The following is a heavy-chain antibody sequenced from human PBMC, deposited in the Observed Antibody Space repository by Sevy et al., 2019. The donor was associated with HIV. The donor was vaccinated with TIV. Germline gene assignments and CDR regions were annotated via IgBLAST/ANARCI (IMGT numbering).Heavy chain of an antibody. D-gene: IGHD2-15*01. J-gene: IGHJ4*02. Sequence: AGSLRLSCAASGFTFSSYAMNWVRQAPGKELEWVSSINAISSNIYYADSVKGRFTISRDNAENSLYLQMNSVRAEDTAVYYCARDLFSGGNAVYGDWGQGTLVTVSS. CDR3: ARDLFSGGNAVYGD. CDR1: GFTFSSYA. CDR2: INAISSNI. V-gene: IGHV3-21*01.